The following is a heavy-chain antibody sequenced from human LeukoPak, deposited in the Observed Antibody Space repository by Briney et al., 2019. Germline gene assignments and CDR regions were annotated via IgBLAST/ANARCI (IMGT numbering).Heavy chain of an antibody. V-gene: IGHV4-59*08. CDR2: IYYTGST. CDR3: ARLKGYSSGWYPSYYFDY. Sequence: SETLSLTCTVSGGSISNSYWSWIRQPPGKGLEWIGYIYYTGSTNYNPSLKSRVTISVDTSKNQFSLKLSSVTAADTAVYYCARLKGYSSGWYPSYYFDYWGQGTLVTVSS. D-gene: IGHD6-19*01. J-gene: IGHJ4*02. CDR1: GGSISNSY.